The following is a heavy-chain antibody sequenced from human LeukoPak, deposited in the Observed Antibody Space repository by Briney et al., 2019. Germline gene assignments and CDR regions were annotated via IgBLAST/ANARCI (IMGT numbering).Heavy chain of an antibody. Sequence: PGRSLRLSCAASGFTFSGYGMHWVRQAPGKGLEWVALISYDGGNKYYADSVKGRFTISRDNSKNTLHLQMNSLRAEDTAVYYCARESHVDYYYGMDVWGQGTTVTVSS. CDR2: ISYDGGNK. V-gene: IGHV3-30*03. D-gene: IGHD3-10*02. CDR1: GFTFSGYG. CDR3: ARESHVDYYYGMDV. J-gene: IGHJ6*02.